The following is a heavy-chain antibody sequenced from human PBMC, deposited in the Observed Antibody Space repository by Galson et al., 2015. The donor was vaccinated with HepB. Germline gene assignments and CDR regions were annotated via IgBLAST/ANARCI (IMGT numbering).Heavy chain of an antibody. J-gene: IGHJ4*02. CDR3: AGDLGSPLDY. V-gene: IGHV3-11*05. CDR2: ISSSGSYR. CDR1: GFTFSDYF. Sequence: SLRLSCAASGFTFSDYFMSWIRQAPGKGLEWVSYISSSGSYRNYADSVKGRFTVSRDNAKNSLYLQMNSLRAEDTAVYYCAGDLGSPLDYWGQGTLVTVSS.